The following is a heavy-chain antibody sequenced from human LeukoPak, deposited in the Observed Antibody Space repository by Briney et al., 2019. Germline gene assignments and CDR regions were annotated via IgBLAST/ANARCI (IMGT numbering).Heavy chain of an antibody. CDR3: ARAYYDFWGGYSCDY. J-gene: IGHJ4*02. CDR1: GGSFSSGTYY. V-gene: IGHV4-61*01. CDR2: INHSGST. Sequence: PSETLSLTCTVSGGSFSSGTYYWSWIRQPPGKGLEWIGEINHSGSTNYNPSLKSRVTISVDTSKNQFSLKLSSVTAADTAVYYCARAYYDFWGGYSCDYWGQGTLVTVSS. D-gene: IGHD3-3*01.